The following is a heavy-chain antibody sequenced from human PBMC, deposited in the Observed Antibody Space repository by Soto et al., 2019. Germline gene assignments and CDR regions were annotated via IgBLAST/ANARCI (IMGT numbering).Heavy chain of an antibody. CDR2: IYHSGST. Sequence: SETLSLTCAVSGYSISSGYYWGWIRQPPGKGLEWIGSIYHSGSTYYNPSLKSRVTISVDTSKNQFSLKLSSVTAADTAVYYCARDKLDSSVYYSINWFDTWGQGTLVTVSS. CDR3: ARDKLDSSVYYSINWFDT. J-gene: IGHJ5*02. CDR1: GYSISSGYY. D-gene: IGHD3-22*01. V-gene: IGHV4-38-2*02.